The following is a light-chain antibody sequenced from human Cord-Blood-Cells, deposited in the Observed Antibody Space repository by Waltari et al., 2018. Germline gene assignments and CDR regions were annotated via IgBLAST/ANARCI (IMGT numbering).Light chain of an antibody. CDR2: AAS. CDR3: QQSYSTPLT. J-gene: IGKJ4*01. V-gene: IGKV1-39*01. Sequence: DIQMTKSPSSLSASVGDRVTSTCRASQSISSYLNWYQQKPGKAPKLLIYAASSLQSGVPSRFSGSGSGTDFTLTISSLQPEDFATYYCQQSYSTPLTFGGGTKVEIK. CDR1: QSISSY.